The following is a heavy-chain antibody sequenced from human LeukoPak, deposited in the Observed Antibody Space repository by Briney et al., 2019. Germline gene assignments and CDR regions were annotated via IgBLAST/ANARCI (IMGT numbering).Heavy chain of an antibody. CDR2: INHSGST. J-gene: IGHJ5*02. CDR3: ARGSGWFGELFPNWFDP. D-gene: IGHD3-10*01. CDR1: GGSFSGYY. V-gene: IGHV4-34*01. Sequence: SETLSLTCAVYGGSFSGYYWSWIRQPPGKGLEWIGKINHSGSTNYNPSLKSRVTISVDTSKNQFSLKLSSVTAADTAVYYCARGSGWFGELFPNWFDPWGQGTLVTVSS.